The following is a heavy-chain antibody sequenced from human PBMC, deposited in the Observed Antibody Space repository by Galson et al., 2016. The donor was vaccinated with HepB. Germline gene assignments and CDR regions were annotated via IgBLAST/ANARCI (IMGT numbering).Heavy chain of an antibody. CDR2: IQDTGNT. CDR1: GGSLSSDNYF. CDR3: ARDQHGSYMPH. Sequence: SETLSLTCTVSGGSLSSDNYFWSWVRRPPGKGLERIGFIQDTGNTNCNPSLKSRVTISIDRSKNQFSLKLSSVTAADTAVYYCARDQHGSYMPHWGLGTLVTVSS. V-gene: IGHV4-61*01. J-gene: IGHJ4*02. D-gene: IGHD1-26*01.